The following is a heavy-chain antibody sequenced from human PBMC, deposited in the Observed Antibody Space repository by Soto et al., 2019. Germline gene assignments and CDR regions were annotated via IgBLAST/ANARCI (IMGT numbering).Heavy chain of an antibody. CDR2: IRSKANSYAT. CDR1: GFTFSGSA. CDR3: TISYYYDSSGYPTTGFDY. J-gene: IGHJ4*02. D-gene: IGHD3-22*01. Sequence: PGGSLRLSCAASGFTFSGSAMHWVRQASGKGLEWVGRIRSKANSYATAYAASVKGRFTISRDDSKNTAYLQMNSLKTEDTAVYYCTISYYYDSSGYPTTGFDYWGQGTLVTVSS. V-gene: IGHV3-73*01.